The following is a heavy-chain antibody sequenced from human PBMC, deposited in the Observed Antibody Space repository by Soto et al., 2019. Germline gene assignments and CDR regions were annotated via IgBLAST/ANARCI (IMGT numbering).Heavy chain of an antibody. CDR1: GGSISSYY. J-gene: IGHJ4*02. Sequence: SETLSLTCTVSGGSISSYYWSWIRQPPGKGLEWIGYIYYSGSTNYNPSLKSRVTISVDTSKNQFSLKLSSVTAADTAVYYCARAATIFGVVIDYGGQGTLVTVAS. CDR2: IYYSGST. CDR3: ARAATIFGVVIDY. V-gene: IGHV4-59*01. D-gene: IGHD3-3*01.